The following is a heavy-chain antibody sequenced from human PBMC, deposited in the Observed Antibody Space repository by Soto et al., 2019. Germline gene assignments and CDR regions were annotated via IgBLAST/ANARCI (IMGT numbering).Heavy chain of an antibody. V-gene: IGHV4-30-2*01. J-gene: IGHJ5*02. CDR2: IYHSGST. CDR3: ARDLYDSSGYYYGWFDP. Sequence: QLQLQESGSGLVKPSQTLSLTCAVSGGSISSGGYSWSWIRQPPGKGLEWLGYIYHSGSTYYNPSLKSRVTISVDRSKNQFSLKLSSVTAADTAVYYCARDLYDSSGYYYGWFDPWGQGTLVTVSS. D-gene: IGHD3-22*01. CDR1: GGSISSGGYS.